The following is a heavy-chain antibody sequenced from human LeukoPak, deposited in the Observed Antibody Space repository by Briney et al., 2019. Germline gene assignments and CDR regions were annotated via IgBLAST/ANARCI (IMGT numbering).Heavy chain of an antibody. CDR2: ISGSGGST. Sequence: PGGTLRLSCAASGFTFSSYAMTWVRQAPGPGLEWVSAISGSGGSTYYAASVKGRFTISSDNSKTTLCLQMNSLRAVDTAVYYCAKARRYCSGGSCLYYFDYWGQGTLVTVSS. V-gene: IGHV3-23*01. J-gene: IGHJ4*02. CDR1: GFTFSSYA. CDR3: AKARRYCSGGSCLYYFDY. D-gene: IGHD2-15*01.